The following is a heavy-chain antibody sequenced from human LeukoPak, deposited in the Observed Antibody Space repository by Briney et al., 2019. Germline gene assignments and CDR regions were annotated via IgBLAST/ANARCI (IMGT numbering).Heavy chain of an antibody. CDR2: ISPSDGST. V-gene: IGHV3-23*01. J-gene: IGHJ4*02. Sequence: GGSVRVSCVASGFTFNNYPMTWVRQAPGKGLEWVSAISPSDGSTFYADSVMGRFTISRDSSKNTLYLQMNSLRVEDTALYYCAKLTSGWFEDFWGQGTLVSVSS. D-gene: IGHD6-19*01. CDR3: AKLTSGWFEDF. CDR1: GFTFNNYP.